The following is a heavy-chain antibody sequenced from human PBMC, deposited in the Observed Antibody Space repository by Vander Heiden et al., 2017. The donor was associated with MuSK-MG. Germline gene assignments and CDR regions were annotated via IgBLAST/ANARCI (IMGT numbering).Heavy chain of an antibody. CDR3: ARDTPPGGWFDP. D-gene: IGHD3-10*01. CDR2: IIPIFGTA. V-gene: IGHV1-69*01. Sequence: QVQLVQSGAEVKKPGSSVKVSCKASGGTFSSYAISWVRQAPGQGLEWMGGIIPIFGTANYAQKFQGRVTITADESTRTAYMELRSLRSEDTAVYYCARDTPPGGWFDPWGQGTLVTVSS. CDR1: GGTFSSYA. J-gene: IGHJ5*02.